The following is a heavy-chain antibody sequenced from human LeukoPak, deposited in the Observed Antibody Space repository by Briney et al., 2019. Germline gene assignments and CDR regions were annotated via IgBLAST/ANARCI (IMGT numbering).Heavy chain of an antibody. CDR3: ARLGYSSSWLRGYYYYMDV. CDR1: GYTFTSYG. CDR2: IIAYNGNT. D-gene: IGHD6-13*01. Sequence: GASVKVSCKASGYTFTSYGISWVRQAPGQGLEWMGWIIAYNGNTNYAQKLQGRVTMTTDTSTSTAYMELRSLRSDDTAVYYCARLGYSSSWLRGYYYYMDVWGKGTTVTVSS. J-gene: IGHJ6*03. V-gene: IGHV1-18*01.